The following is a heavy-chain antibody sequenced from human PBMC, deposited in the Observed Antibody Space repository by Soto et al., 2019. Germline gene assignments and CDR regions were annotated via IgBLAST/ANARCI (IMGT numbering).Heavy chain of an antibody. V-gene: IGHV4-31*03. D-gene: IGHD6-25*01. CDR2: MYNDGRT. CDR1: GGSVSSGGFY. CDR3: TREAGY. J-gene: IGHJ4*02. Sequence: TLSLTCTVSGGSVSSGGFYWNWIRQHPGKGLEWIGYMYNDGRTEYNPSLKSRVSISVDTPKNQFSLKVMSVTVADTAVYYCTREAGYWGQG.